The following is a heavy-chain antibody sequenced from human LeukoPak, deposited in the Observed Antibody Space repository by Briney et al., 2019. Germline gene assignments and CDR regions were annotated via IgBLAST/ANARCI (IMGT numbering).Heavy chain of an antibody. CDR3: VRERSTAPYYYYGMDV. J-gene: IGHJ6*02. V-gene: IGHV3-30*03. Sequence: GGSLRLSCAASGFTFSSYGMHWVRQAPGKGLEGGAVISYEGSNKYYADSVKGRFTISRDNSKNTLYLQMNSLRAEDTAVYYCVRERSTAPYYYYGMDVWGQGTTVTVSS. CDR1: GFTFSSYG. CDR2: ISYEGSNK.